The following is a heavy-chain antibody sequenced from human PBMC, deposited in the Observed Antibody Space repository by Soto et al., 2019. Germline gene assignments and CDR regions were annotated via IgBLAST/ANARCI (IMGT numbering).Heavy chain of an antibody. D-gene: IGHD3-22*01. J-gene: IGHJ4*02. CDR2: MNPNSGNT. CDR1: GYTFTSYH. V-gene: IGHV1-8*01. Sequence: ASVKVSCKGSGYTFTSYHINWVRQATGQGLEWMGWMNPNSGNTGYAQKFQGRVTMTRNTSISTAYMELSSLRSEDTAVYYCARGPTYYYDSSGFGYWGQGTLVTVSS. CDR3: ARGPTYYYDSSGFGY.